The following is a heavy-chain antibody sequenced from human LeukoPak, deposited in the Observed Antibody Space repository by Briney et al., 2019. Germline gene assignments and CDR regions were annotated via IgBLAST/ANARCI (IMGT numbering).Heavy chain of an antibody. CDR1: GFTFRNYG. Sequence: GGSLRLSCAASGFTFRNYGIHWVRRAPGTGLEWVAVVWSDAKNKYYADSVKGRFTLSRDNFETMVYLQMSSLRAEDTAMYYCTRATTNYFDYWGQGTLVTVSS. V-gene: IGHV3-33*01. J-gene: IGHJ4*02. CDR2: VWSDAKNK. CDR3: TRATTNYFDY.